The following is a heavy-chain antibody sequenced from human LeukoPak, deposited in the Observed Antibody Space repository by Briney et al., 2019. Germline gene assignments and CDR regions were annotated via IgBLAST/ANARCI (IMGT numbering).Heavy chain of an antibody. CDR2: ISAYNSNT. CDR3: AKDVWSSSETIDFDS. J-gene: IGHJ4*02. V-gene: IGHV1-18*01. CDR1: GYTFTNYG. D-gene: IGHD2-2*01. Sequence: ASVKVFCKGSGYTFTNYGISWVRQAPGQRLEWVGWISAYNSNTVYAQKLQARVTMSTDTSTSTAYMALRSLTSDDTAVYYCAKDVWSSSETIDFDSWGQGTLVTVSS.